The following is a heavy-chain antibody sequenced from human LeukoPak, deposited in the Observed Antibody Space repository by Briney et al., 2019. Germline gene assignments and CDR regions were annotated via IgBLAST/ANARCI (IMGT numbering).Heavy chain of an antibody. V-gene: IGHV4-34*01. Sequence: PSETLSLTCAVYGGSFSGYYWSWIRQPPGKGLEWIGEITYRGNTNYNPSLESRLRISVDRTKQQFYLTLTSVTAADTAVYYCAGYGGDWYPESWGQGTLVTISS. CDR2: ITYRGNT. J-gene: IGHJ4*02. D-gene: IGHD6-19*01. CDR3: AGYGGDWYPES. CDR1: GGSFSGYY.